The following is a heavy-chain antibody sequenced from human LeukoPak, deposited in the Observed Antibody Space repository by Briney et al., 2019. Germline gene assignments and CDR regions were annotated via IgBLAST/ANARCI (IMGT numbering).Heavy chain of an antibody. D-gene: IGHD6-13*01. CDR1: GFTFNDYY. J-gene: IGHJ4*02. CDR2: ISSSGGSI. CDR3: ARGRTYSSSWPFDY. Sequence: GGSLRLSCGASGFTFNDYYMSWIRQAPGKGLEWVSYISSSGGSINYADSVKGRFTISRDNAKNSLYLQMNSLRAEDTAVYYCARGRTYSSSWPFDYWGQGTLVTVSS. V-gene: IGHV3-11*04.